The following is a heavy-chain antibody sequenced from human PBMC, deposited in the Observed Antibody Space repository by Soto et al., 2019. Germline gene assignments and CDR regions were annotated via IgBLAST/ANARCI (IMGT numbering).Heavy chain of an antibody. CDR3: ARREAGWYFDS. V-gene: IGHV4-61*01. Sequence: SETLSLTCTVSGGSFKSGSYSWSWIRQPPGKGLEWIGYVYHTGRTSYNPSLKSRVSISLDTSKNQFSLNLNSVTAADTAVYYCARREAGWYFDSWGQGTLVTVSS. D-gene: IGHD6-25*01. CDR1: GGSFKSGSYS. CDR2: VYHTGRT. J-gene: IGHJ4*02.